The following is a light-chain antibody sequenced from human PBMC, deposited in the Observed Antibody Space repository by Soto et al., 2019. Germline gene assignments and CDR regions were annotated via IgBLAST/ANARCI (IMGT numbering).Light chain of an antibody. CDR2: DVT. J-gene: IGLJ1*01. CDR1: RSDVGAYNY. CDR3: RSYTRSSSYD. V-gene: IGLV2-14*03. Sequence: HSALTQPASVSGSPVQSIAISCTGTRSDVGAYNYVSWYQQHPGKAPKLMIFDVTNRPSGVSDRFSGSKSGNTASLTISGLQAEDEAAYYCRSYTRSSSYDFGTGTKVTVL.